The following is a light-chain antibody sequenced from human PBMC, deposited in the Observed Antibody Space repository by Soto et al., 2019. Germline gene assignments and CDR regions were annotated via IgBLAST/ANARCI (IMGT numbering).Light chain of an antibody. Sequence: EIVMTQTPLSLSVAPGQPASISCKSSESLLHSDGKTYLYWYLQKPGQPPHLLVYELSNRFSGVPAKCSGSGSGTYFTRKISRVETDDVGVYDCMQSFQVPFTFGQGTRLE. J-gene: IGKJ5*01. CDR1: ESLLHSDGKTY. CDR3: MQSFQVPFT. V-gene: IGKV2D-29*01. CDR2: ELS.